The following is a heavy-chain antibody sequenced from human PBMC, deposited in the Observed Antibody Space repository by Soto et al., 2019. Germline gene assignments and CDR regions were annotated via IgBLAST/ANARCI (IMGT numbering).Heavy chain of an antibody. CDR2: ISAHNGNT. V-gene: IGHV1-18*01. D-gene: IGHD1-1*01. CDR1: GYTFTSYG. J-gene: IGHJ4*02. CDR3: ARGRYGDY. Sequence: QVDLVQSGAEVKKPGASVKVSCKASGYTFTSYGITWVRQAPGQGLEWMGWISAHNGNTDYAQKLQGRVIVTRDTSTSTAYMELRSLRSDATAVYYWARGRYGDYWGQGALVTVSS.